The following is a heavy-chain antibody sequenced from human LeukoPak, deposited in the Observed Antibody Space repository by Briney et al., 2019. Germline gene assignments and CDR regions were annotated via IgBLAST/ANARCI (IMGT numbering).Heavy chain of an antibody. V-gene: IGHV3-53*01. Sequence: GGSLRLSCAASGFAVSSNYMSWVRQAPGKGLDWVSVIFSGGGRNYADSVKGRFTISRDNSKNTLYLQMNSLRAEDTAVYYCAGYYDTSGSHAFDIWGQGTMVTVSS. D-gene: IGHD3-22*01. CDR3: AGYYDTSGSHAFDI. CDR1: GFAVSSNY. CDR2: IFSGGGR. J-gene: IGHJ3*02.